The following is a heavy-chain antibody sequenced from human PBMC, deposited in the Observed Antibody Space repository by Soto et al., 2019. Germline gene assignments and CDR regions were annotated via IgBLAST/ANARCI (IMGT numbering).Heavy chain of an antibody. J-gene: IGHJ4*02. D-gene: IGHD6-6*01. CDR2: IIPIFGTA. V-gene: IGHV1-69*01. CDR3: AREGGRIEYSSSSFDY. CDR1: GGTFSSYA. Sequence: QVPLVQSGAEVKKPGSSVKVSCKASGGTFSSYAISWVRQAPGQGLEWMGGIIPIFGTANYAQKFQGRVTITADESTSTAYMELSSLRSEDTAVYYCAREGGRIEYSSSSFDYWGQGTLVTVSS.